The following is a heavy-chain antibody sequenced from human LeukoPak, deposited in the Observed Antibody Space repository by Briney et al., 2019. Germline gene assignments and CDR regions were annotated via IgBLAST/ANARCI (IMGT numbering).Heavy chain of an antibody. V-gene: IGHV3-30*18. J-gene: IGHJ4*02. CDR2: ISYDGSNK. CDR1: GFTFSSYG. Sequence: PGGSLRLSCAASGFTFSSYGMHWVRQAPGKGLEWVAVISYDGSNKYYADSVKGRFTISRDNSKNTLYLQMSSLRAEDTAVYYCAKDLSYGGEGGGNYWGQGTLVTVSS. D-gene: IGHD2-21*01. CDR3: AKDLSYGGEGGGNY.